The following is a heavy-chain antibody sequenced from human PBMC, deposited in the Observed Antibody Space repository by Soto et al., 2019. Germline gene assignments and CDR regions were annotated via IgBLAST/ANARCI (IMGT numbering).Heavy chain of an antibody. V-gene: IGHV2-5*02. CDR1: GFSLSTRGVA. Sequence: QITLKESGPTLVKPTQTLTLTCTFSGFSLSTRGVAVGWFRQPPGKALEWLALIYWDEDKWYSPSLKSRLTITADTAKNQVVLTMTNIHPLDTATYFCAHRPRGYAYYFDYWGQGTLVTVSS. CDR2: IYWDEDK. D-gene: IGHD5-12*01. J-gene: IGHJ4*02. CDR3: AHRPRGYAYYFDY.